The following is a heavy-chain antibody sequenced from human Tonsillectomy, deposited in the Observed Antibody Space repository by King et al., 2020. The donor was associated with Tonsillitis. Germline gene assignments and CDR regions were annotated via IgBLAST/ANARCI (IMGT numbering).Heavy chain of an antibody. D-gene: IGHD2-15*01. Sequence: VQLVESGAEVKKPGASVKVSCTASGYTFSGHYMHWVRQAPGQGLEWMGWINPNGGGTNFAQKFQGRVTMTRDTSISTVYMEVSRLRIDDTAVYYCARAWWELIPTSFDYYGMDVWGQGTTVTVSS. CDR3: ARAWWELIPTSFDYYGMDV. J-gene: IGHJ6*02. V-gene: IGHV1-2*02. CDR1: GYTFSGHY. CDR2: INPNGGGT.